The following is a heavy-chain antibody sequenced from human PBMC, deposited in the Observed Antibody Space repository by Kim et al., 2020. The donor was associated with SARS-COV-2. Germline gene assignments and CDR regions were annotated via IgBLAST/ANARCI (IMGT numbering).Heavy chain of an antibody. V-gene: IGHV4-39*01. Sequence: SETLSLTCTVSGGSISSSSDYWGWIRQSPGKGLEWIATIYSSGSTYYNPSLKSRVTISVDTSKNQFSLRLSSVTAADTAVYYCARQLFPGGSYDNWFDPWGQGTLVTVSS. D-gene: IGHD1-26*01. CDR2: IYSSGST. J-gene: IGHJ5*02. CDR1: GGSISSSSDY. CDR3: ARQLFPGGSYDNWFDP.